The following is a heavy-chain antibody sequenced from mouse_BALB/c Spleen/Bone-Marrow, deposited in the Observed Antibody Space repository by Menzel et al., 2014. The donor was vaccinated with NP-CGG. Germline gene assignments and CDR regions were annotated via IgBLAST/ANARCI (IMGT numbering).Heavy chain of an antibody. Sequence: QVQLKESGPGLVSPSQSLSITCTVSGFSLTSYGVHWVRQPPGKGLEWLGVIWAGGTTNYNSAHMSRLSISKDNSKSQVFLKMNSLQTDDTAMYYCARSTTTDYFDYWGQGTTLTVSS. CDR3: ARSTTTDYFDY. CDR2: IWAGGTT. D-gene: IGHD1-1*01. V-gene: IGHV2-9*02. J-gene: IGHJ2*01. CDR1: GFSLTSYG.